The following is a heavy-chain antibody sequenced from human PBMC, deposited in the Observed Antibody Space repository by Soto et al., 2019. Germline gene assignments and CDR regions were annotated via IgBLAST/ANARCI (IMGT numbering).Heavy chain of an antibody. CDR3: ATSPYPSFYYYGLNV. V-gene: IGHV3-7*03. CDR2: IKEDGSEK. Sequence: PGGSLRLSCAASGFTFKSHWMSWVRQTPGKGLEWVANIKEDGSEKYYVDSVKGRFTISRDNGKNALYLQMNSLRVEDTAIYYCATSPYPSFYYYGLNVWGQGTTVTVSS. J-gene: IGHJ6*02. CDR1: GFTFKSHW.